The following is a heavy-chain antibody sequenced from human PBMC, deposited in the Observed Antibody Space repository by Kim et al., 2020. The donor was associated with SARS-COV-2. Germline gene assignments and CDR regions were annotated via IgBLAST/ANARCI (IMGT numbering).Heavy chain of an antibody. J-gene: IGHJ5*02. D-gene: IGHD1-20*01. CDR2: VWTHGGAK. Sequence: GGSLRLSCATSGFVFNDYDIYWVRQAPGKGLEWTAVVWTHGGAKHYADSVKGRFAVSRDNYQNSVSLQMDGLRAEDTAVYYCARGRLYTSYLDLCGQGTLVTVSS. V-gene: IGHV3-33*07. CDR3: ARGRLYTSYLDL. CDR1: GFVFNDYD.